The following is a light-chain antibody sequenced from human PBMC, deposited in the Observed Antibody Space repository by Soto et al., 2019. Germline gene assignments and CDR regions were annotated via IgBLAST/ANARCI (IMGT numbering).Light chain of an antibody. CDR2: DAS. V-gene: IGKV3-11*01. Sequence: EIVLTQSPATLSLSPGERATLSCRASQSVSSYLAWYQQKPGQAPRLLIYDASTRATGIPARFSGSGSGTEFILTISSVESEDFAIYYCQQHNDWPTFDQGTRLEIK. J-gene: IGKJ5*01. CDR3: QQHNDWPT. CDR1: QSVSSY.